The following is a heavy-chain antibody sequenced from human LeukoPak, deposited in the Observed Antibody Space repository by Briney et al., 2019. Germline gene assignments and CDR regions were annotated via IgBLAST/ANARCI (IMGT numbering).Heavy chain of an antibody. Sequence: PSETLSLTCTVSGGSISSSSYYWGWIRQPPGKGLEWIGSIYYSGSTYYNPSLKSRVTISVDTSKNQFSLKLSSVTAADTAVYYCARLEGQPVPIDHHYEGDYWGQGTLVTVSS. J-gene: IGHJ4*02. V-gene: IGHV4-39*01. CDR1: GGSISSSSYY. CDR3: ARLEGQPVPIDHHYEGDY. CDR2: IYYSGST. D-gene: IGHD3-22*01.